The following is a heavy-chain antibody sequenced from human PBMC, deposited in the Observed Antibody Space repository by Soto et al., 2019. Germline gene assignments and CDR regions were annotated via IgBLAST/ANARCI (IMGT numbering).Heavy chain of an antibody. CDR2: IKSKTDGGTT. D-gene: IGHD1-26*01. CDR3: TTEELHDYYYYGMDV. CDR1: AFTFSSYW. J-gene: IGHJ6*02. V-gene: IGHV3-15*07. Sequence: GGSLRLSCAASAFTFSSYWMNWVRQAPGKGLEWVGRIKSKTDGGTTDYAAPVKGRFTISRDDSKNTLYLQMNSLKTEDTAVYYCTTEELHDYYYYGMDVWGQGTTVTVSS.